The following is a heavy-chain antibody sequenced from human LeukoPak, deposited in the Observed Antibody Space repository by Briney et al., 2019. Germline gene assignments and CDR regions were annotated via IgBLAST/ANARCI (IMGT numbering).Heavy chain of an antibody. J-gene: IGHJ4*02. V-gene: IGHV4-38-2*02. CDR2: INHSGST. Sequence: SETLSLTCTVSGYSISSGYYWGWIRQPPGKGLEWIGEINHSGSTNYNPSLKSRVTISVDTSKNQFSLKLSSVTAADTAVYYCHISGYPQLDYWGQGTLVTVSS. CDR1: GYSISSGYY. CDR3: HISGYPQLDY. D-gene: IGHD3-9*01.